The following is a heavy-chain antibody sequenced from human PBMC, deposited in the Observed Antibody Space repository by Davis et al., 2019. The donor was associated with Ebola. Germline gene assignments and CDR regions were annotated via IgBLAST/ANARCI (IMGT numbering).Heavy chain of an antibody. Sequence: PGGSLRLSCTVSGGSISSRSYYWGWIRQPPGKGLEWIGSIYYSGSTYYNPSLKSRLTISVDTSKNQFSLKLSSVTAADTAVYYCARLEISSSFDYWGQGTLVTVSS. CDR3: ARLEISSSFDY. V-gene: IGHV4-39*01. CDR2: IYYSGST. D-gene: IGHD6-6*01. CDR1: GGSISSRSYY. J-gene: IGHJ4*02.